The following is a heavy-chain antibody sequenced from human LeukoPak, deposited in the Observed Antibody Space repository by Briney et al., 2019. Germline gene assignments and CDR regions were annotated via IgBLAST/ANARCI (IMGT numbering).Heavy chain of an antibody. D-gene: IGHD1-26*01. CDR2: IRYDGSNK. V-gene: IGHV3-30*02. CDR3: ARDGFLGRAVDGFDI. CDR1: GLTFSSYG. Sequence: GGSLRLPCAASGLTFSSYGMCWVRQAPVKGLEWVAFIRYDGSNKYYADSVKGRFTISRDNSKNTLYLQMNSLRAEDTAVYYCARDGFLGRAVDGFDIWGQGTMVTVSS. J-gene: IGHJ3*02.